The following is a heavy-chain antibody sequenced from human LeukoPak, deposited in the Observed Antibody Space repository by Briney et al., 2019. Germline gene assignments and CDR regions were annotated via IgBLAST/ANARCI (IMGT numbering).Heavy chain of an antibody. CDR1: GFTFSSYA. CDR2: ISGSGGST. V-gene: IGHV3-23*01. J-gene: IGHJ3*02. CDR3: AKSSHAFGAFDI. D-gene: IGHD3-16*01. Sequence: GGSLRLSCAASGFTFSSYAMSWVRQAPGKGLEWVLGISGSGGSTYFADSVKGRFTTSRDNSKNTLYLQMNSLRADDTAVYYCAKSSHAFGAFDIWGLGTLVTVSS.